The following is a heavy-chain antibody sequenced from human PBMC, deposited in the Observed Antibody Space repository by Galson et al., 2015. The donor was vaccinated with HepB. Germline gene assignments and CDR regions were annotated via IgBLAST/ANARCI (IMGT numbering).Heavy chain of an antibody. V-gene: IGHV7-4-1*02. J-gene: IGHJ3*02. CDR3: AREGVHLAFDI. CDR1: GYTFTSYA. D-gene: IGHD2-8*01. Sequence: SVKVSCKASGYTFTSYAMNWVRQAPGQGPEWMGWINTNTGNPTYAQGFTGWFVFSLDTSVSTAYLQISSLKAEDTAVYYCAREGVHLAFDIWGQGTMVTVSS. CDR2: INTNTGNP.